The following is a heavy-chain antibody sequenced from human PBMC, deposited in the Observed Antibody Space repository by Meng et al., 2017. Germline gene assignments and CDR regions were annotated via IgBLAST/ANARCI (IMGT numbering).Heavy chain of an antibody. V-gene: IGHV1-69*01. J-gene: IGHJ4*02. CDR3: ASNDGTGDRTGGDY. Sequence: VRLWQSGAGVKKPGSSVKVSCKASGGTFSSYAISWVRQAPGQGLEWMGGIIPILGTANYAQKFQGRVTITADESTSTAYMELSSLRSEDTAVYYCASNDGTGDRTGGDYWGQGTLVTVSS. CDR2: IIPILGTA. D-gene: IGHD7-27*01. CDR1: GGTFSSYA.